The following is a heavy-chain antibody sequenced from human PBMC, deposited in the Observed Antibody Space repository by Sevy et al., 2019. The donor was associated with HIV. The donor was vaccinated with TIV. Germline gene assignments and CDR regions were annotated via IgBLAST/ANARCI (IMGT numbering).Heavy chain of an antibody. CDR3: ARGIGSADAFDI. J-gene: IGHJ3*02. Sequence: GGSLRLSCATSGFTFSSYSMNWVRQAPGKGLEWISYISTSSTVHYADSAKGRFTISRDNAKNSLYLQMNSLRDEDTAVYYCARGIGSADAFDIWGQGTMVTVSS. D-gene: IGHD2-21*01. CDR2: ISTSSTV. CDR1: GFTFSSYS. V-gene: IGHV3-48*02.